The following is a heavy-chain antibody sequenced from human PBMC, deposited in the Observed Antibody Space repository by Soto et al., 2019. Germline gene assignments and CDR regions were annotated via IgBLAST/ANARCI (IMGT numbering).Heavy chain of an antibody. CDR2: IYYSGNT. CDR3: ARRVNWGSASFDS. J-gene: IGHJ4*02. Sequence: QVQLQESGPGLVKPSQTLSLTCTVSGASISSNAYYWSWIRQLPGKGLEWIGYIYYSGNTYYNPCLNSRITISIDTSKSQFSLKLSSVTAADTAVYYCARRVNWGSASFDSWGQGTLVTVSS. D-gene: IGHD7-27*01. CDR1: GASISSNAYY. V-gene: IGHV4-31*03.